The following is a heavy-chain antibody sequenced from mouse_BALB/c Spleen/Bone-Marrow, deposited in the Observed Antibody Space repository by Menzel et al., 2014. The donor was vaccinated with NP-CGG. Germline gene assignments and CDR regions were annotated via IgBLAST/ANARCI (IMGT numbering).Heavy chain of an antibody. CDR3: ARGIYYYGSSCAY. CDR1: GFTFSSYT. J-gene: IGHJ3*01. Sequence: DVQLQESGGGLVQPGGSLKLSCAASGFTFSSYTMSWVRQTPEKRLEWVAYISNGGGSTYYPDTVKGRFTISRDNAKNTLYLQMSSLKSEDTAMYYCARGIYYYGSSCAYWGQGTLVTVSA. D-gene: IGHD1-1*01. V-gene: IGHV5-12-2*01. CDR2: ISNGGGST.